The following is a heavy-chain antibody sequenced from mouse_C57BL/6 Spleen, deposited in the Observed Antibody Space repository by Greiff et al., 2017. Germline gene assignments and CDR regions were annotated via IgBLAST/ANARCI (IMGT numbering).Heavy chain of an antibody. D-gene: IGHD1-1*01. CDR3: TLYYGSPYYYAMDY. J-gene: IGHJ4*01. V-gene: IGHV14-4*01. CDR2: IDPENGDT. Sequence: VQLQQSGAELVRPGASVKLSCTASGFNIKDDYMHWVKQRPEQGLEWIGWIDPENGDTEYASKFQGKATITADPSSNTAYLQLSSLTSEDTAVYYCTLYYGSPYYYAMDYWGQGTSVTVSS. CDR1: GFNIKDDY.